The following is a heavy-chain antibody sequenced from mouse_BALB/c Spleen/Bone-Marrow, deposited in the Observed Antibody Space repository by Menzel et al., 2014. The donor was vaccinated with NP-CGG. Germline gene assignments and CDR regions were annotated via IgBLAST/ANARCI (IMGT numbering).Heavy chain of an antibody. CDR2: INPSTGYT. V-gene: IGHV1-7*01. CDR3: ARDLDY. J-gene: IGHJ2*01. CDR1: GYTFTTYW. Sequence: VQLQESGAELAKPGASVKMSCKASGYTFTTYWMHWVKQRPGQGLEWSGYINPSTGYTEYNQKFKDKATLTADKSSSTAYMQLISLTFEDSAVYYCARDLDYWGQGTTLTVSS.